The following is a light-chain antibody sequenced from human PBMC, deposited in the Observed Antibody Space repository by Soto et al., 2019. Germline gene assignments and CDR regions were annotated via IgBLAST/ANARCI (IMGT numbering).Light chain of an antibody. V-gene: IGLV1-44*01. CDR2: GND. J-gene: IGLJ2*01. CDR1: SSTIGSNT. Sequence: QSVLTQPPSASGTPGQRVTISCSGSSSTIGSNTVNWYQRLPGTAPKLLIFGNDQRPSGVPDRFSGSKSGTSASLAISGLQSEDEADYYCAAWDDSLNGPVFGGGTKVTVL. CDR3: AAWDDSLNGPV.